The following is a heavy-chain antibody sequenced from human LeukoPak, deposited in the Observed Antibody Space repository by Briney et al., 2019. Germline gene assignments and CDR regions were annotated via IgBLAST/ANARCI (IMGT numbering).Heavy chain of an antibody. Sequence: ASVKVSCKTSGYTFSSYTITWVRQAPGQRLEWMGWINTNTGNPTYAQGLTGRYVFSLDTSVSTAYLQISGLTADDTAVYFCGKDPRLGIRGYTYGYIDYWGQGTLVTVSS. V-gene: IGHV7-4-1*02. D-gene: IGHD5-18*01. CDR1: GYTFSSYT. CDR2: INTNTGNP. J-gene: IGHJ4*02. CDR3: GKDPRLGIRGYTYGYIDY.